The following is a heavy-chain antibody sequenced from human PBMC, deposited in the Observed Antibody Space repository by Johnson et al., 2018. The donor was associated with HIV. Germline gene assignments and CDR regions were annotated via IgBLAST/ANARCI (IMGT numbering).Heavy chain of an antibody. J-gene: IGHJ3*02. Sequence: QVQLVESGGGVVQPGRSLRLSCAASGFTFSSYAMHWVRQAPGKGLEWVAVISYDGSNKYYADSVKGRFTISRDNSKNTLYLQMNSLRGEDTAVYYCAKVRFGGNSLGAFDIWGQGTMVTVSS. V-gene: IGHV3-30*04. D-gene: IGHD4-23*01. CDR1: GFTFSSYA. CDR2: ISYDGSNK. CDR3: AKVRFGGNSLGAFDI.